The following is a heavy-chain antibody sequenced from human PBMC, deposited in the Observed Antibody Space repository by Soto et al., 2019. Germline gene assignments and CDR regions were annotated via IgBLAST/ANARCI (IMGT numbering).Heavy chain of an antibody. CDR1: GFTFSSYA. Sequence: EVQLLESGGGLVQPGGSLRLSCAASGFTFSSYAMSWVRQAPGKGLEWVSAISGSGGSTYYADSVKGRFSISRDNSKNTLYLQMNSLRAEDTAVYYCAKDYCGGDCFHYWYFDLWGRVTLVTVSS. CDR2: ISGSGGST. D-gene: IGHD2-21*02. CDR3: AKDYCGGDCFHYWYFDL. J-gene: IGHJ2*01. V-gene: IGHV3-23*01.